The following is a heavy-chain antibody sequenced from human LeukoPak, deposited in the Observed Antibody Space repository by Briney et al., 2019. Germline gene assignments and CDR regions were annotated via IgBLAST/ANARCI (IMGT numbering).Heavy chain of an antibody. J-gene: IGHJ3*01. CDR3: TRGYSGAYVYAFDV. Sequence: GGSLRLSCVVSGFTFNRCWMNWVRQAPGKGLEWVGRISNKANSYTTEYATSVRGRFTISRDDFKDSLYLQMNGLKTEDTAVYHCTRGYSGAYVYAFDVWGQGTMVTVSS. V-gene: IGHV3-72*01. D-gene: IGHD5-12*01. CDR1: GFTFNRCW. CDR2: ISNKANSYTT.